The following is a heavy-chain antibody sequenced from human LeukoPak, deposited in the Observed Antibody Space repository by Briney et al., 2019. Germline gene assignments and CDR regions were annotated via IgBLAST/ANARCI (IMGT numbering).Heavy chain of an antibody. CDR2: IIPIFGTA. Sequence: ASVKVSCKASGYTFTSYAISWVRQAPGQGLEWMGGIIPIFGTANYAQKFQGRVTITTDESTSTAYMELSSLRSEDTAVYYCARGGLDPKGWYFDLWGRGTLVTVSS. J-gene: IGHJ2*01. V-gene: IGHV1-69*05. CDR3: ARGGLDPKGWYFDL. D-gene: IGHD3/OR15-3a*01. CDR1: GYTFTSYA.